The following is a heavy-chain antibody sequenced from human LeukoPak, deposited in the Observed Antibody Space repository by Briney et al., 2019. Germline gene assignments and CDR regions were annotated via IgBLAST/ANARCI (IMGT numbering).Heavy chain of an antibody. CDR1: GYTLTSYY. Sequence: ASVKVSCKASGYTLTSYYMHWVRQAPGQGLEWMGIINPSGGSTNYAQKFQGRVTMTRDTSTSTVYMELSSLRSEDTAVYYCARDFAYGSGSTHFDYWGQGILVTVSS. J-gene: IGHJ4*02. V-gene: IGHV1-46*01. CDR2: INPSGGST. D-gene: IGHD3-10*01. CDR3: ARDFAYGSGSTHFDY.